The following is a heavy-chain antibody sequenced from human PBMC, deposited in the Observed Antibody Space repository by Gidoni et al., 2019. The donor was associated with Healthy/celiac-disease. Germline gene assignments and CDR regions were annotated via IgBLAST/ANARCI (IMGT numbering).Heavy chain of an antibody. CDR1: GFTVSSNY. J-gene: IGHJ4*02. V-gene: IGHV3-53*01. CDR2: IYSGGST. CDR3: ARIYGSGSPYFDY. D-gene: IGHD3-10*01. Sequence: EVQLVESGGGLIQPGGSLRLSCAASGFTVSSNYMSWVRQAPGKGLEWVSVIYSGGSTYYADSVKGRFTISRDNSKNTLYLQMNSLRAEDTAVYYCARIYGSGSPYFDYWGQGTLVTVSS.